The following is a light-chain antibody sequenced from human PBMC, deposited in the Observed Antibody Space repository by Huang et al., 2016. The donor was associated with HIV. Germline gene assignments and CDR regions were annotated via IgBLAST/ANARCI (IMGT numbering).Light chain of an antibody. Sequence: DIVMTQSPDFLAVSLGERATINCKSSQSVLYSSNNKNYLAWYQQKPGQPPKLLIYWASTRESGVPDRFSGSGSGTDFTLTISSLQAEDVAVYYCQQYYSPYTFGQGTKLEIK. CDR1: QSVLYSSNNKNY. J-gene: IGKJ2*01. CDR2: WAS. CDR3: QQYYSPYT. V-gene: IGKV4-1*01.